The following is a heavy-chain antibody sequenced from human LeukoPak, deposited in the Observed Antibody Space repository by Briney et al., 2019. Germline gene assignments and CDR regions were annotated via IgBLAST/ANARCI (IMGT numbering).Heavy chain of an antibody. V-gene: IGHV4-39*01. J-gene: IGHJ4*02. CDR1: GGSISDSSYY. CDR2: IYYSGTT. CDR3: ARQGPLTTAVTTRTNPFDY. D-gene: IGHD4-11*01. Sequence: SETLSLTCTVSGGSISDSSYYWGWIRQPPGKGLEWIGNIYYSGTTYYNPSLKSRVTIFVDTSNNQFSLKLNSVTAADTAVYYCARQGPLTTAVTTRTNPFDYWGQGTLVTVSS.